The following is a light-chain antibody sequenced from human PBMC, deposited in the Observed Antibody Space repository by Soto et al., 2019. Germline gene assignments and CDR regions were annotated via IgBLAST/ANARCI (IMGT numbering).Light chain of an antibody. CDR3: QQYHNYPPT. CDR1: QTIRSW. V-gene: IGKV1-5*03. CDR2: KVS. J-gene: IGKJ1*01. Sequence: DIQMTQSPSTLSGSVGDRVTIACRASQTIRSWLAWYQQKPGKAPKLLIYKVSGLQSGVPSRFTGSGSGTEFTLTINGLQPDDFATYYCQQYHNYPPTFGQGTKVDIK.